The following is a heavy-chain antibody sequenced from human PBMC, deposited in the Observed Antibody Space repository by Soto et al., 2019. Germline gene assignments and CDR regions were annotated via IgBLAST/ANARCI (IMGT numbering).Heavy chain of an antibody. Sequence: QVQLVQSGAEVKKPGASVKVSYKASGYTFTSYGISWVRQAPGQGLEWMGWISAYNGNTNYAQKLQGRVTMTTDTSTSTAYMELRSLRSDDTAVYYCARGIQLWPSDYYYGMDVWGQGTTVTVSS. CDR1: GYTFTSYG. V-gene: IGHV1-18*04. D-gene: IGHD5-18*01. CDR2: ISAYNGNT. J-gene: IGHJ6*02. CDR3: ARGIQLWPSDYYYGMDV.